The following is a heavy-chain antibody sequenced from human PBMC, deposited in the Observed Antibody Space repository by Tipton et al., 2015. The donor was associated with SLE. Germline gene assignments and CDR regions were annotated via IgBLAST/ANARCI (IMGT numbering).Heavy chain of an antibody. CDR1: GGSFSGYY. V-gene: IGHV4-34*03. CDR3: YYYDSSGYANWFDP. CDR2: INHSGST. Sequence: TLSLTCAVYGGSFSGYYWSWIRQPPGKGLEWIGEINHSGSTNYNPSLKSRVTISVDTSKSQFSLKLSSVTAADTAVYYCYYYDSSGYANWFDPWGQGTLVTVSS. D-gene: IGHD3-22*01. J-gene: IGHJ5*02.